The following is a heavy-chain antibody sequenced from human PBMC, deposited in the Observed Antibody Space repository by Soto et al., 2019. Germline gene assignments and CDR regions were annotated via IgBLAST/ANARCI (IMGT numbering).Heavy chain of an antibody. J-gene: IGHJ5*02. Sequence: SQTLSLTCAISGDSVSSNSAAWNWIRQSPSRGLEWLGRTYYRSKWYNDYAVSVKSRITINPDTSKNQFSLQLNSATPEDTAVYYCARIRSSSSSWYNWFDPWGQGTLVTVSS. D-gene: IGHD6-13*01. CDR2: TYYRSKWYN. CDR1: GDSVSSNSAA. V-gene: IGHV6-1*01. CDR3: ARIRSSSSSWYNWFDP.